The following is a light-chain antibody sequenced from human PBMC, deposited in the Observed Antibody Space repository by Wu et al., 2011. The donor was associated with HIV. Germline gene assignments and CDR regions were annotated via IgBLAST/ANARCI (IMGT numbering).Light chain of an antibody. V-gene: IGKV3-15*01. CDR2: GAS. J-gene: IGKJ5*01. CDR1: QSVRSQ. CDR3: QQYYDWPPIT. Sequence: EIVMTQSPATLSVSPGERATLSCRASQSVRSQLAWYQQKPGQAPRLLIYGASTRATGVPARFSGGGFGTEFTLTISSMRSEDFALYYCQQYYDWPPITFGQGTRLEIK.